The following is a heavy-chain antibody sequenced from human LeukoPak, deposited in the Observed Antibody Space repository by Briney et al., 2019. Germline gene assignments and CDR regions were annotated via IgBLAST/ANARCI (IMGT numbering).Heavy chain of an antibody. D-gene: IGHD5-18*01. CDR3: GYRVKLWFVAGMDV. CDR2: IYYSGST. CDR1: GLPFSSYS. V-gene: IGHV4-39*01. J-gene: IGHJ6*02. Sequence: PGGSLRLSCAASGLPFSSYSMTWVRQPPGKGLEWIGSIYYSGSTYYNPSLKSRVTISVDTSKIQFSLKLSSVTAADTAVYYCGYRVKLWFVAGMDVWGQGTTVTVSS.